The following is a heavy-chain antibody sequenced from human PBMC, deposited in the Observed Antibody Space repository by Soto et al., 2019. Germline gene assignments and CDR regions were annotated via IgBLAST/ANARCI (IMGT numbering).Heavy chain of an antibody. CDR1: GGSISSYY. J-gene: IGHJ2*01. CDR3: ARGPQRYCRSASCLYWYFAP. D-gene: IGHD2-2*01. Sequence: QVQLQESGPGLVKPSETLSLTCTVSGGSISSYYWSWIRQPPGKGLEWIGYIYYSGSTNYNPSLKSRLTISVDTSKNQFSLKLSSVSAADTAVYYCARGPQRYCRSASCLYWYFAPWGRGTLVTVSS. CDR2: IYYSGST. V-gene: IGHV4-59*01.